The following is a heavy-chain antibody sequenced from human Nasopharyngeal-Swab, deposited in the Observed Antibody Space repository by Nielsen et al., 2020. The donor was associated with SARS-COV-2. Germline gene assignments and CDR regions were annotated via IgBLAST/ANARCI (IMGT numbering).Heavy chain of an antibody. CDR1: GFTFSSYA. CDR3: AKVTIASAGTGDYYYNYGMDV. D-gene: IGHD6-13*01. CDR2: ISGSGGST. Sequence: GESLKISCAASGFTFSSYAMSWVRQAPGKGLEWVSAISGSGGSTYYADSVKGRFTISRDNSKNTLYLQMNSLRAEDTAVYYCAKVTIASAGTGDYYYNYGMDVWGQGTTVTVSS. J-gene: IGHJ6*02. V-gene: IGHV3-23*01.